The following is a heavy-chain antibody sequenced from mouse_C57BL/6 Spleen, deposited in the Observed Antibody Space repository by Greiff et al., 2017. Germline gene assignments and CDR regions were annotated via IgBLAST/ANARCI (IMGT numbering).Heavy chain of an antibody. CDR1: GYTFTDYE. D-gene: IGHD1-1*01. V-gene: IGHV1-15*01. Sequence: QVHVKQSGAELVRPGASVTLSCKASGYTFTDYEMHWVKQTPVHGLEWIGAIDPETGGTAYNQKFKGKAILTADKSSSTASMALRSLTSEDSAVYYCTPYYGRSYVAYWGQGTLVTVSA. CDR3: TPYYGRSYVAY. CDR2: IDPETGGT. J-gene: IGHJ3*01.